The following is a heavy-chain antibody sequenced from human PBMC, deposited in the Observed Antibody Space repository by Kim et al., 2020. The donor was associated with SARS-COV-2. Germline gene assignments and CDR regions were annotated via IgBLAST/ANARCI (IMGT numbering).Heavy chain of an antibody. Sequence: SETLSLTCTVSGGSISSGGYYWSWIRQHPGKGLEWIGYIYYTGNTYYNPSLKSRVTISVDTSKNQFSLKLSSVTAADTAVYYCARQAGYTYGNYGMDVWGQGTTVTVSS. V-gene: IGHV4-31*03. J-gene: IGHJ6*02. CDR1: GGSISSGGYY. D-gene: IGHD5-18*01. CDR2: IYYTGNT. CDR3: ARQAGYTYGNYGMDV.